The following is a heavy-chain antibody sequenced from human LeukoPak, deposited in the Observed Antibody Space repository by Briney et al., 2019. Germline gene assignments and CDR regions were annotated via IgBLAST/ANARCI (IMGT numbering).Heavy chain of an antibody. CDR2: IKADGSGT. Sequence: GGSLRLSCAASGFTIGPYAMYWVRQGPGRGLEWVSVIKADGSGTFYADSVRGRFTTSRDSSKNSLYLQMNSLTSEDTALYYCATWAFYHNLDVWGQGTTVIVS. CDR1: GFTIGPYA. CDR3: ATWAFYHNLDV. J-gene: IGHJ6*02. D-gene: IGHD2/OR15-2a*01. V-gene: IGHV3-43*02.